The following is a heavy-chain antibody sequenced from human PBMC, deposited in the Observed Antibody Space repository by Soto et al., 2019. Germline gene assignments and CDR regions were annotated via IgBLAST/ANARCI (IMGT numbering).Heavy chain of an antibody. CDR3: ARHYYSDYRQEFDL. Sequence: VGSLRLSCTASGFTFSDYYMSWIRQAPGKGLEWVSYISGRGNTMYYADSVRGRFTISRDNAKNSLHLQMNTLRAEDTALYYCARHYYSDYRQEFDLWGQGTLVTVSS. CDR2: ISGRGNTM. CDR1: GFTFSDYY. V-gene: IGHV3-11*01. J-gene: IGHJ5*02. D-gene: IGHD4-17*01.